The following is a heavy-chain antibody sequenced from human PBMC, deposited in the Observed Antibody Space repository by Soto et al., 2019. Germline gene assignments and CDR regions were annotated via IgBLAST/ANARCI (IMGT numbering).Heavy chain of an antibody. CDR2: IYYSGST. Sequence: SETLSLTCTVSGGSISSGDYYWSWIRQPPGKGLEWIGYIYYSGSTYYNPSLKSRVTISVDTSKNQFSLKLSSVTAADTAVYYCARESGYDSSLGLIGYWGQGTLVTVSS. D-gene: IGHD3-22*01. CDR3: ARESGYDSSLGLIGY. J-gene: IGHJ4*02. V-gene: IGHV4-30-4*01. CDR1: GGSISSGDYY.